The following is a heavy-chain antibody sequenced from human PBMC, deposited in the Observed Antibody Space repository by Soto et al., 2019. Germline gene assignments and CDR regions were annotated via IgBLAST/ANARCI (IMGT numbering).Heavy chain of an antibody. D-gene: IGHD2-15*01. V-gene: IGHV1-69*13. CDR2: IIPIFGTA. CDR1: GGTFSSYA. Sequence: GASVKVSCKACGGTFSSYAISWVRQAPGQGLEWMGGIIPIFGTANYAQKFQGRVTITADESTSTAYMELSSLRSEDTAVYYCASRYCSGGSCRRGPIDYWGQGTLVTVSS. CDR3: ASRYCSGGSCRRGPIDY. J-gene: IGHJ4*02.